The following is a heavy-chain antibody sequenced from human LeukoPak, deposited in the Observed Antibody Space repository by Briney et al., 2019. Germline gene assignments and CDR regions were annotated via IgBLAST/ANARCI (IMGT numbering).Heavy chain of an antibody. CDR3: ARDRDYYGSGSSDYYGMDV. CDR2: IYYSGST. D-gene: IGHD3-10*01. V-gene: IGHV4-31*11. CDR1: GGSISSGGYY. J-gene: IGHJ6*02. Sequence: PLETLSPTCAVSGGSISSGGYYSSWIRHHPGKGLGWIGYIYYSGSTYYNPSLKSRVTISVDTSKNQFSLKLSSVTAADTAVYYCARDRDYYGSGSSDYYGMDVWGQGTTVTVSS.